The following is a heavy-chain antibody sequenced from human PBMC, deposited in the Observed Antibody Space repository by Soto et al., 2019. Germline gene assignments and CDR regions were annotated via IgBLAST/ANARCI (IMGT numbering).Heavy chain of an antibody. CDR2: IIPIFGTA. Sequence: QVQLVQSGAEVKKPGSSVKVSCKASGGTFSSYAISWVRQAPGQGLEWMGGIIPIFGTANYAQKFQGRVTITADESTSTAYRELSSLRSEDTAVYYCARAYYLAVAGTESYYFDYWGQGTLVTVSS. V-gene: IGHV1-69*01. D-gene: IGHD6-19*01. CDR3: ARAYYLAVAGTESYYFDY. J-gene: IGHJ4*02. CDR1: GGTFSSYA.